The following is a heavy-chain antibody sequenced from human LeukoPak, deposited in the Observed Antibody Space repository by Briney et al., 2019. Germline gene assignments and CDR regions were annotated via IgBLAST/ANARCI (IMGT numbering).Heavy chain of an antibody. D-gene: IGHD4-23*01. CDR1: GGSISSSSYY. CDR2: IYYSGST. V-gene: IGHV4-39*07. J-gene: IGHJ3*02. Sequence: PSETLSLTCTVSGGSISSSSYYWGWIRQPPGKRLEWIGSIYYSGSTYYNPSLKSRVTISVDTSKNQFSLKLSSVTAADTAVYYRARWAVEVVTPNDAFDIWGQGTMVTVSS. CDR3: ARWAVEVVTPNDAFDI.